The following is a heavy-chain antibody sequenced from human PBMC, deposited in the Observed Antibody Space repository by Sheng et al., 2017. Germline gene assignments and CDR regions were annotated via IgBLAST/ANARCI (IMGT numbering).Heavy chain of an antibody. CDR1: GFTFSSFW. CDR2: IKYDGTEK. Sequence: EVQLVESVGGMVQPGGSLRLSCAASGFTFSSFWMTWVRQAPGRGLEWVANIKYDGTEKYYVDSVKGRFTVSRDNAENSLYLQMNSLRGDDTGVYYCASGGHVDYCGQGTLVTVSS. J-gene: IGHJ4*02. V-gene: IGHV3-7*01. CDR3: ASGGHVDY. D-gene: IGHD3-16*01.